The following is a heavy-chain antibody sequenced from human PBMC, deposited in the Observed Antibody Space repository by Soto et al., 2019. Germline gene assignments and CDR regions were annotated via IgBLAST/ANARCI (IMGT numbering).Heavy chain of an antibody. CDR1: GGTFSSYT. J-gene: IGHJ4*02. CDR2: ISAYNGIT. CDR3: ARDKYGDYVQYYFDY. V-gene: IGHV1-18*01. D-gene: IGHD4-17*01. Sequence: EASVKVSCKASGGTFSSYTISWVRQAPGQGLEWMGRISAYNGITNYAQKLQGRVTMTTDTSTSTAYMELRSLRSDDTAVYYCARDKYGDYVQYYFDYWGQGTLVTVSS.